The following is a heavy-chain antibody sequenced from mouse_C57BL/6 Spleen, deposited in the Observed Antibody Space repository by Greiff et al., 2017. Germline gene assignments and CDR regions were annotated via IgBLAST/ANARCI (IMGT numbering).Heavy chain of an antibody. Sequence: QVQLQQPGTELVKPGASVKLSCKASGYTFTSYWMHWVKQRPGQGLEWIGNINPSNGGTNYNEKFKSKATLTVDKSSSTAYMQLSSLTSEDSAVYYGAKEGNDYTWCAYWGEGALVTVSA. CDR1: GYTFTSYW. J-gene: IGHJ3*01. CDR3: AKEGNDYTWCAY. D-gene: IGHD2-4*01. V-gene: IGHV1-53*01. CDR2: INPSNGGT.